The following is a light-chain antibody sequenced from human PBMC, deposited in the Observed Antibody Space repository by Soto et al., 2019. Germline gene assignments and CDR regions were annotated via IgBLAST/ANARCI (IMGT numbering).Light chain of an antibody. CDR2: EVS. CDR3: MQATQPLLT. J-gene: IGKJ4*01. Sequence: DIVMTQAPLSLSVTPGQPASISCKSSQSLLHSDGKTYLSWYLQKPGQPPQLLMYEVSTRFSGVPDRFRGSGSGTDFTLSISRMEAADVGIYYCMQATQPLLTFGGGTKVDIK. CDR1: QSLLHSDGKTY. V-gene: IGKV2-29*03.